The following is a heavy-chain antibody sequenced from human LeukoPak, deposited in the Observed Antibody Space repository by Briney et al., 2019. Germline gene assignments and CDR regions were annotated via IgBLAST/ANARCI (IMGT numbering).Heavy chain of an antibody. V-gene: IGHV3-23*01. D-gene: IGHD3-10*01. CDR1: GFTFSSYW. Sequence: QPGGSLRLSCAASGFTFSSYWMSWVRQAPGKGLEWVSAISGSGGSTYYADSVKGRFTISRDNSKNTLYLQMNSLRAEDTAVYYCAKVGPYYYGSGTSYYFDYWGQGTLVTVSS. CDR3: AKVGPYYYGSGTSYYFDY. J-gene: IGHJ4*02. CDR2: ISGSGGST.